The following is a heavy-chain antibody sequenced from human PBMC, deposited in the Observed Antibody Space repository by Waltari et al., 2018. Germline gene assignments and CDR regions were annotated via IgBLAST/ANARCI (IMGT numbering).Heavy chain of an antibody. CDR2: INAGNGNT. V-gene: IGHV1-3*01. J-gene: IGHJ6*02. CDR1: GYTFTSYA. CDR3: AREGVGRWLQESMSYYYYGMDV. D-gene: IGHD5-12*01. Sequence: QVQLVQSGAEVKKPGASVKVSCKASGYTFTSYAMHWVRQAPGQRLEWMGWINAGNGNTKYSQKFQGRVTITRDTSASTAYMELSSLRSEDTAVYYCAREGVGRWLQESMSYYYYGMDVWGQGTTVTVSS.